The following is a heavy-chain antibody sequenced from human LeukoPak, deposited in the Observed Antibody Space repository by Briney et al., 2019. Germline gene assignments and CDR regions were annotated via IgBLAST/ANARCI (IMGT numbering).Heavy chain of an antibody. CDR2: IYTSGST. V-gene: IGHV4-61*02. D-gene: IGHD3-10*01. J-gene: IGHJ5*02. CDR3: ASCAALVREGFDP. CDR1: GGSISSGSYY. Sequence: SETLSLTCTVSGGSISSGSYYWSWIRQPAGKGLEWIGRIYTSGSTNYNPSLKSRVTISVDTSKNQFSLKLSSVIAADTAVYYCASCAALVREGFDPWGQGTLVTVSS.